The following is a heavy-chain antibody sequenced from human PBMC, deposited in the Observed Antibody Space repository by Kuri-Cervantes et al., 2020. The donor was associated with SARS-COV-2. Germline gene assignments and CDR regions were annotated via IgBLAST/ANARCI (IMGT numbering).Heavy chain of an antibody. D-gene: IGHD6-6*01. J-gene: IGHJ6*02. Sequence: ASVKVSCKVSGYTLTELSMHWVRQAPGKGLEWMGGFDPEDGETIYAQKFQGRVTMTTDTSTSTAYMELRSLRSDDTAVYYCASTSIAARTYYYYGMDVWGQGPTVTVSS. CDR1: GYTLTELS. V-gene: IGHV1-24*01. CDR3: ASTSIAARTYYYYGMDV. CDR2: FDPEDGET.